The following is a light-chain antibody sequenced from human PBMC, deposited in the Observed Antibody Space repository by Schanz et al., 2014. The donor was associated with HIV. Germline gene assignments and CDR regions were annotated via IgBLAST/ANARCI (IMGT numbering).Light chain of an antibody. J-gene: IGLJ3*02. V-gene: IGLV1-40*01. Sequence: QSVLTQPPSVSGAPGQRITISCTGSSSTIGAGYDVHWYQQVPGTAPKLLIYENNHRPSGVPDRISGSKSGSSASLAISGLQAEDEADYFCQSFDSSLNGVVFGGGTKLTVL. CDR1: SSTIGAGYD. CDR2: ENN. CDR3: QSFDSSLNGVV.